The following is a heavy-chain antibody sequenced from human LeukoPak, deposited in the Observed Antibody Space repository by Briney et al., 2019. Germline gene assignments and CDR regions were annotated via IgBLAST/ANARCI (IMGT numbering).Heavy chain of an antibody. D-gene: IGHD4-23*01. J-gene: IGHJ4*02. CDR1: RFTFDDYA. V-gene: IGHV3-9*01. CDR2: ISWNSGSI. Sequence: GRSLRLSCAPSRFTFDDYAMHWVRQAPGKGLESVSGISWNSGSIGYADSVKGRFTISRDNAKNSLYLQMNSLRAEDTALYYCAKDSTRQYGGNSGLFDYWGQGTLVTVSS. CDR3: AKDSTRQYGGNSGLFDY.